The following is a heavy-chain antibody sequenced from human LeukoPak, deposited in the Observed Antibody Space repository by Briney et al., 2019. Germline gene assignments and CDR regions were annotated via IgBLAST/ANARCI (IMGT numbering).Heavy chain of an antibody. V-gene: IGHV3-43*02. D-gene: IGHD3-22*01. CDR2: ISGDGGST. CDR3: AKATSGYYFDAFDI. J-gene: IGHJ3*02. Sequence: GGSLRLSCAASGFSFSSYAMHWVRQAPGKGLEWVSLISGDGGSTYYADSVKGRFTISRDNSKNSLYLQMNSLRTEDTALYYCAKATSGYYFDAFDIWGQGTMVTVSS. CDR1: GFSFSSYA.